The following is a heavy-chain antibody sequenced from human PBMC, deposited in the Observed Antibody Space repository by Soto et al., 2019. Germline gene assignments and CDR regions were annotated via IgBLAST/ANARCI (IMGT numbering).Heavy chain of an antibody. Sequence: ASVKVSCKASGGTFSSYAISWVRQAPGQGLEWMGGIIPIFGTANYAQKFQGRVTITADKSTSTAYMELSSLRSEDTAVYYCARDIVVVTAPYYYYYGMDVWGQGTTVTVSS. J-gene: IGHJ6*02. CDR1: GGTFSSYA. D-gene: IGHD2-21*02. V-gene: IGHV1-69*06. CDR2: IIPIFGTA. CDR3: ARDIVVVTAPYYYYYGMDV.